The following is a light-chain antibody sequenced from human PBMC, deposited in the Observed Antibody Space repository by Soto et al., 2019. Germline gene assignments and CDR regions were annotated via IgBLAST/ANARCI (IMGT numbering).Light chain of an antibody. CDR2: EGS. V-gene: IGLV2-23*01. CDR1: SSDVGSYNS. CDR3: CSYASSSTYV. J-gene: IGLJ1*01. Sequence: QSALTQPASVSGSPGQSITISCTGTSSDVGSYNSVSWYQQHPGKAPKLMIYEGSQRPSGVSNRFSGSTSGNAASLTISGLQAEDEADYYCCSYASSSTYVFGTGTKVTVL.